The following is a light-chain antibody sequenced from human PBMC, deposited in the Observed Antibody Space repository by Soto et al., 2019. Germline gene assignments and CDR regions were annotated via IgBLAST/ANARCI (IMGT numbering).Light chain of an antibody. Sequence: QSVLTQPASVSGSPGQSITISCTGTSSDVGGYYYVSWYQHHPSKAPQPMIYQVSNPPSGVSNRFPGSKSGHTTYLTISGLQAEDEADYYCSSYTCSNTFYVFGTWNKVTVL. CDR1: SSDVGGYYY. J-gene: IGLJ1*01. V-gene: IGLV2-14*01. CDR2: QVS. CDR3: SSYTCSNTFYV.